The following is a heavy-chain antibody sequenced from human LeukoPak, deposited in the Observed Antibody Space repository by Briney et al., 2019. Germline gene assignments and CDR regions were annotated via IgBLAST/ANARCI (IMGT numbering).Heavy chain of an antibody. CDR1: NMSFNDYY. D-gene: IGHD4-17*01. CDR3: ARDATTVTKYNWFDP. V-gene: IGHV4-34*01. Sequence: PSETLSLTGVVFNMSFNDYYWTWIRQPPGKGLEWIGEINHSGDTSYNPSLKRRLTLSVDTSKNQFSLKLSSVTAADTAVYYCARDATTVTKYNWFDPWGQGTLVTVSS. J-gene: IGHJ5*02. CDR2: INHSGDT.